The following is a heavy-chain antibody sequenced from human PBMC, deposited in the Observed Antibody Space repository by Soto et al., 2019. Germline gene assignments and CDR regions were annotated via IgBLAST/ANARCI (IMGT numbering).Heavy chain of an antibody. J-gene: IGHJ6*02. CDR1: GFTFGRYW. CDR2: INQDGSEK. D-gene: IGHD2-2*01. Sequence: GGSLRLSCAASGFTFGRYWMSWVRQAPGKGLELVANINQDGSEKYYVDSVKGRFTVPRDNAKNSLYLQMNSLRAEDAAVYYCAREAIVVVPAATDMIWSGNGMDVWGQGTTVTVSS. V-gene: IGHV3-7*03. CDR3: AREAIVVVPAATDMIWSGNGMDV.